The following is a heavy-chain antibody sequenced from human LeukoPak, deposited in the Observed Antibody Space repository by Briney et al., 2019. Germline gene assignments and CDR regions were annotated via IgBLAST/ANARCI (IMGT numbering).Heavy chain of an antibody. Sequence: SETLSLTCTVSGDSISSHYWSWIRQPPGKGLEWLGYIYYSGTTNYNPSLKSRVSISVDTSKNQFSLKLNSMTAADTAVYYCAKFATVTVPNWLDFWGQGILVTVSS. J-gene: IGHJ5*01. CDR1: GDSISSHY. CDR2: IYYSGTT. CDR3: AKFATVTVPNWLDF. V-gene: IGHV4-59*11. D-gene: IGHD4-17*01.